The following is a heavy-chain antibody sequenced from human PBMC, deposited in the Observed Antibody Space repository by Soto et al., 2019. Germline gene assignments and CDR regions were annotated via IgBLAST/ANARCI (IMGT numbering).Heavy chain of an antibody. D-gene: IGHD2-15*01. CDR3: ARDYVVYCSGGSCYFPLHYYYGMDV. J-gene: IGHJ6*02. V-gene: IGHV1-18*01. Sequence: QVQLVQSGAEVKKPGASVKVSCKASGYTFTSYGISWVRQAPGQGLEWMGWISAYNGNTNYAQKLQGRVTMTTDTPSSTAYMELRSLISADTAVYYCARDYVVYCSGGSCYFPLHYYYGMDVWDQGTTVTVSS. CDR2: ISAYNGNT. CDR1: GYTFTSYG.